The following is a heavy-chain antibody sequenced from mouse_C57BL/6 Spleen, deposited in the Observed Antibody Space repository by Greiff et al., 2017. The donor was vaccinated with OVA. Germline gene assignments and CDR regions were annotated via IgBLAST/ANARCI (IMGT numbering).Heavy chain of an antibody. Sequence: LQQSGAELVRPGSSVKLSCKDSYFAFTASAMHWVKRRPGRGLEWIGSFTMYSDATEYSENFKGQATLTANTSSSTDYLELSSLTSEDTAVYYCARSGYDGGCGFAYWGQGTLVTVSA. J-gene: IGHJ3*01. V-gene: IGHV1-49*01. CDR2: FTMYSDAT. CDR3: ARSGYDGGCGFAY. D-gene: IGHD2-3*01. CDR1: YFAFTASA.